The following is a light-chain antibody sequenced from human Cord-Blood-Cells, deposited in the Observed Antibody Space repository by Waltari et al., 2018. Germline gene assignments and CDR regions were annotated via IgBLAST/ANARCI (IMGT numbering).Light chain of an antibody. CDR2: EVS. Sequence: QSALTQPASVSGSPGQSITISCTGTSSDVGSYNLVSWYQQHPGKAPQPMIYEVSKRPSGVSNRFSGSKSGNTASLTISGLQAEDEADYYCCSYAGSSTFVVFGGGTKLTVL. CDR3: CSYAGSSTFVV. CDR1: SSDVGSYNL. J-gene: IGLJ2*01. V-gene: IGLV2-23*02.